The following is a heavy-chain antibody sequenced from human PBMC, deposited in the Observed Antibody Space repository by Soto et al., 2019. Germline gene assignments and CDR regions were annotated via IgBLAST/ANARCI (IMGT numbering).Heavy chain of an antibody. J-gene: IGHJ3*02. D-gene: IGHD4-17*01. CDR3: ARDRWGDYGGNYDAFDI. V-gene: IGHV3-48*03. CDR1: GFTFSSYE. Sequence: EVQLVESGGGLVQPGGXLRLSCAASGFTFSSYEMNWVRQAPGKGLEWVSYISSXGSTIYYADSVKGRFTISRDNAKNSLYLQMNSLRAEDTAVYYCARDRWGDYGGNYDAFDIWGQGTMVTVSS. CDR2: ISSXGSTI.